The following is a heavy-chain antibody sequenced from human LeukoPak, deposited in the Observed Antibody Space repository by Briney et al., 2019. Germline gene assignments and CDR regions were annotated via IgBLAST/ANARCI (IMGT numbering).Heavy chain of an antibody. V-gene: IGHV3-21*01. D-gene: IGHD5-12*01. Sequence: PGGSLRLSCAASGFTFSSYSMNWVRQAPGKGLEWVSSISSSSSYIYYADSVKGRFTISRDNAKNSLYLQMNSLRAEDTAVYYCARGRGYTGYEAYYFDYSGQGTLVTVSS. CDR1: GFTFSSYS. J-gene: IGHJ4*02. CDR3: ARGRGYTGYEAYYFDY. CDR2: ISSSSSYI.